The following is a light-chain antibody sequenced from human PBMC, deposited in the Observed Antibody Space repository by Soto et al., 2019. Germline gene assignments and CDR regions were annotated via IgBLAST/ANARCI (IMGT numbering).Light chain of an antibody. CDR2: DAS. CDR3: KQYNSYHF. V-gene: IGKV1-5*01. J-gene: IGKJ4*01. Sequence: DIQMTQSPSTLSASVGDRVTITCRASQSISSWLAWYQQKPGKAPKLLIYDASSLESGVPSRFSGSGSGTEFTLTISSLQPDDFATYYCKQYNSYHFFGGGTKVEIK. CDR1: QSISSW.